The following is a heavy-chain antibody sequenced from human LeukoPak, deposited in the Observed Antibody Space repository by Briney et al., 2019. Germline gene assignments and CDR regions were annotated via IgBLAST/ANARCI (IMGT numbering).Heavy chain of an antibody. CDR2: IKQDGSEK. V-gene: IGHV3-7*01. Sequence: GGSLRLSCAASGFTFSSYWMSWFRQAPGKGLEWVATIKQDGSEKYYVDSVKGRFTISRDNAKNSLYLQINSLRAEDTAVYYCARDPEGAITPENWGQGTLVTVSS. CDR3: ARDPEGAITPEN. J-gene: IGHJ4*02. D-gene: IGHD1-26*01. CDR1: GFTFSSYW.